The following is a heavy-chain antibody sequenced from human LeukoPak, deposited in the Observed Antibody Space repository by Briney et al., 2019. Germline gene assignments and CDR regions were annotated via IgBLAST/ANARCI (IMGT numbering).Heavy chain of an antibody. D-gene: IGHD1-1*01. CDR3: AKDQARGLESAPTYFFDY. CDR2: ISWDGGST. V-gene: IGHV3-43D*03. Sequence: GGSLRLSCAASGFTFDDYAMHWVRQAPGKGLEWVSLISWDGGSTYYADSVKGRFTISRDNSKNSLYLQMNSLRAEDTALYYCAKDQARGLESAPTYFFDYWGQGTLVTVSS. J-gene: IGHJ4*02. CDR1: GFTFDDYA.